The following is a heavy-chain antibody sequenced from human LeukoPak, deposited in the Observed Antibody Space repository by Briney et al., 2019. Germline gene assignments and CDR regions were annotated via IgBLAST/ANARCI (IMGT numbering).Heavy chain of an antibody. V-gene: IGHV4-59*08. CDR3: ARFYYDSRGYWYYFDY. CDR2: LSYSGST. D-gene: IGHD3-22*01. J-gene: IGHJ4*02. Sequence: PSESLSLTCTVSGGSITSDYWSWIRQPPGKGLEWIGYLSYSGSTSYDPSLKSRVTISGDSSKTQFSLKLSSVTAADTAVYYCARFYYDSRGYWYYFDYWGQGTLVTVSS. CDR1: GGSITSDY.